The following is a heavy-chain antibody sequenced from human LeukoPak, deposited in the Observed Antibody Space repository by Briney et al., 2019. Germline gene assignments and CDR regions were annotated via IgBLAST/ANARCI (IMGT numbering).Heavy chain of an antibody. CDR2: MNPKSGGT. CDR3: ARVGPRSGSYYDY. CDR1: GYTFNDCY. Sequence: GASVKFSCKASGYTFNDCYIHWVRQALGQGLEWMGWMNPKSGGTNAAPKLQGRVTMTRDTSNTTAYMEVSGLRSDDTAVYYCARVGPRSGSYYDYWGQGALVTVSS. J-gene: IGHJ4*02. V-gene: IGHV1-2*02. D-gene: IGHD3-10*01.